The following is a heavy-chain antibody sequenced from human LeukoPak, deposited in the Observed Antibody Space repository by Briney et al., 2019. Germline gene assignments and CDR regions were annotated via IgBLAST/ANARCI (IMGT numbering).Heavy chain of an antibody. V-gene: IGHV3-21*01. D-gene: IGHD2-2*01. J-gene: IGHJ4*02. CDR1: GFDFSTYT. Sequence: GGSLRLSCVASGFDFSTYTMNWVRQAPGKALEWVSSISSSSSYIYYADSAKGRFTISRDNAKNSMYLQMNSLRAEDTAVYYCTRDPGRCTSTSCYPDYWGQGTLVTVSS. CDR3: TRDPGRCTSTSCYPDY. CDR2: ISSSSSYI.